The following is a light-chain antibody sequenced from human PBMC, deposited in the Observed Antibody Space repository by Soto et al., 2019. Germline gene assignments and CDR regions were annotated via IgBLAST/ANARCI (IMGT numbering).Light chain of an antibody. Sequence: EIVLTQSPGTLSLSPVERATLSCRASQSVSSSYLAWYQQKPGQAPRLLIYGASSRATGIPDRFSGSGSGTDFTLTISRLEPEDFAVYYCQQHGSSPPITFGQGTRLEI. J-gene: IGKJ5*01. CDR1: QSVSSSY. V-gene: IGKV3-20*01. CDR2: GAS. CDR3: QQHGSSPPIT.